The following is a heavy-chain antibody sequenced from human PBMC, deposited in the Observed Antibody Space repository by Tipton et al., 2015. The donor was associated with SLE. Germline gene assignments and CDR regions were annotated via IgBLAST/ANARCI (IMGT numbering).Heavy chain of an antibody. D-gene: IGHD6-13*01. J-gene: IGHJ4*02. CDR1: GYTFTSYG. Sequence: QLVQSGAEVKKPGASVKVSCKASGYTFTSYGISWVRQAPGQGLEWMGWITGYNGNTNYAQKLQDRVTVTTDTSTGTAYMELRSLTSDDTAVYYCARDDRSAAAGGPYYFDYWGQGTLVTVSS. CDR3: ARDDRSAAAGGPYYFDY. V-gene: IGHV1-18*01. CDR2: ITGYNGNT.